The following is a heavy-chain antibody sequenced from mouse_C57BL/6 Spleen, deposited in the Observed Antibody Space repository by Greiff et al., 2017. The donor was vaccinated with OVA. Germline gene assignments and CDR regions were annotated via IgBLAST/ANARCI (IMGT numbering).Heavy chain of an antibody. V-gene: IGHV5-16*01. CDR2: INYDGSST. D-gene: IGHD2-4*01. CDR1: GFTFSDYY. J-gene: IGHJ4*01. CDR3: ARVGVYYDLYYAMDY. Sequence: EVQRVESEGGLVQPGSSMKLSCTASGFTFSDYYMAWVRQVPEKGLEWVANINYDGSSTYYLDSLKSRFIISRDNAKNILYLQMSSLKSEDTATYYCARVGVYYDLYYAMDYWGQGTSVIVSS.